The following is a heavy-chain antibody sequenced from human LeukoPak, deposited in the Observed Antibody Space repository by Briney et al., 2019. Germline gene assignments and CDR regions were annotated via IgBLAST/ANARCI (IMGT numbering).Heavy chain of an antibody. V-gene: IGHV3-33*01. CDR1: GFTFSSYG. Sequence: SGGSLRLSCAASGFTFSSYGMHWVRQAPGKGLEWVAVTWYDGSNKYYADSVKGLFTISRDNSKNTLYLQMNSLRAEDTAVYYCARVPYSSSAPDYWGQGTLVTVSS. CDR2: TWYDGSNK. CDR3: ARVPYSSSAPDY. J-gene: IGHJ4*02. D-gene: IGHD6-13*01.